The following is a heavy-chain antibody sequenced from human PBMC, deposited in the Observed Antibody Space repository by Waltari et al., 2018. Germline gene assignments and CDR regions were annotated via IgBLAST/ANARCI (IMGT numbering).Heavy chain of an antibody. J-gene: IGHJ3*02. CDR2: RNRDGRDT. V-gene: IGHV3-74*01. CDR3: TRDSPSWI. Sequence: EGQLVESGGGLVQPGGSLKLSCAASGFAFSSFWMHWVRQVPGQGLVWVSRRNRDGRDTSYADSVRGRFTGSRDNAKNMVYLQMKSLRAEDTAIYYCTRDSPSWIWGQGTMVSVSS. CDR1: GFAFSSFW.